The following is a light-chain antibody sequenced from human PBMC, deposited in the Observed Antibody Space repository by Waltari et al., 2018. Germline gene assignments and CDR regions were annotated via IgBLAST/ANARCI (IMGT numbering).Light chain of an antibody. J-gene: IGLJ1*01. V-gene: IGLV2-23*02. Sequence: QSALTQPASVSGSPGQSITISCTGTSSDVGSYNLVSWYQHHPGKAPKLMIFEVIKRPSGVSIRFAGSRSGSTASLTIAGLQAEDEADYYCCSYAVSSTFYVFGIGTKVTVL. CDR1: SSDVGSYNL. CDR2: EVI. CDR3: CSYAVSSTFYV.